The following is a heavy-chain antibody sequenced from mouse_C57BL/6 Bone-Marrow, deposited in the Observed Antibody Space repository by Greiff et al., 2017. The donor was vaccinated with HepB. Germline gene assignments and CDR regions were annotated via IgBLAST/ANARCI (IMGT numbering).Heavy chain of an antibody. J-gene: IGHJ3*01. CDR2: ISDGGSYT. CDR1: GFTFSSYA. D-gene: IGHD2-2*01. CDR3: ARDGVGYDGAY. V-gene: IGHV5-4*01. Sequence: EVKLVESGGGLVKPGGSLKLSCAASGFTFSSYAMSWVRQTPEKRLEWVATISDGGSYTYYPDIVEGRFTISRDNAKNNLYLQMSHLKSEDTTMYYCARDGVGYDGAYWGQGTLVTVSA.